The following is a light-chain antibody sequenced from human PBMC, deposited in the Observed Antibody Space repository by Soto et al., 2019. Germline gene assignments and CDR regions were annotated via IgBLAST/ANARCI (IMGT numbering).Light chain of an antibody. CDR2: AAS. Sequence: DIHRTDSPSSLSASLGDRVTITFRASQTITTYLNWYQQKPGKAPQLLIYAASSLQTGVPSRFSGSGSGTDFTLTIRRLQPDDFATYYCQQSFSPPITFGQGTRLEIK. J-gene: IGKJ5*01. CDR1: QTITTY. CDR3: QQSFSPPIT. V-gene: IGKV1-39*01.